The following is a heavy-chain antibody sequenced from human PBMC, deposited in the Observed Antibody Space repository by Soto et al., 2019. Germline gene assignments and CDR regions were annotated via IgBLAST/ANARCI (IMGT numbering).Heavy chain of an antibody. CDR2: ISWNSGSV. CDR3: AKDIDYDILTGYRNWFDS. J-gene: IGHJ5*01. V-gene: IGHV3-9*01. CDR1: GFTFDDYG. D-gene: IGHD3-9*01. Sequence: EIQLVESGGGLVQPGRSLRLSCAASGFTFDDYGMHWVRQAPGKGLEWVSGISWNSGSVGYADSVKGRFTISRDSAKNSLSLQMNSLSAEHTALYYCAKDIDYDILTGYRNWFDSWGQGTLVTVSS.